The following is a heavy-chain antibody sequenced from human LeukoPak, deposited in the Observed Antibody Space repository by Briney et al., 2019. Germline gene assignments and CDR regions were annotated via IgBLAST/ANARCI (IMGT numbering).Heavy chain of an antibody. J-gene: IGHJ4*02. CDR2: ISGSGGST. CDR3: AKDGSSSSSGYYFDY. V-gene: IGHV3-23*01. D-gene: IGHD6-6*01. Sequence: HPGGSLRLSCAASGLTFSSYAMSWVRQAPGKGLEWVSAISGSGGSTYYADSVKGRFTISRDNSKNTLYLQMNSLRAEDTAVYYCAKDGSSSSSGYYFDYWGQGTLVTVSS. CDR1: GLTFSSYA.